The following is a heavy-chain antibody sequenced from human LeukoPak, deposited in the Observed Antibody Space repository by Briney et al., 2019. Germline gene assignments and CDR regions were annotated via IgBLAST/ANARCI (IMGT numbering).Heavy chain of an antibody. V-gene: IGHV3-11*06. D-gene: IGHD3-22*01. CDR2: ISSSSSYI. J-gene: IGHJ3*02. CDR3: ARDLDPLWGIVVVVDAFDI. Sequence: GGSLRLSCISSGFTFSDYYMSWVRQAPGKGLEWVSSISSSSSYIYYADSVKGRFTISRDNAKNSLYLQMNSLRAEDTAVYYCARDLDPLWGIVVVVDAFDIWGQGTMVTVSS. CDR1: GFTFSDYY.